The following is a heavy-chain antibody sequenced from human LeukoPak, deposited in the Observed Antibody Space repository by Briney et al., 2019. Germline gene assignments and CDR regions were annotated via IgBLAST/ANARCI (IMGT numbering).Heavy chain of an antibody. J-gene: IGHJ6*03. D-gene: IGHD6-19*01. CDR2: IYSGGSP. CDR3: ASGRSGWYGVVMHV. V-gene: IGHV3-53*01. CDR1: GFTDSSNY. Sequence: GESLSLSCAASGFTDSSNYMSWARQPPGRGREWVSVIYSGGSPYYPDSVKGRFTNSRDNSKNALYLQMNRLRDEDTAVYYCASGRSGWYGVVMHVWGKGTTHTISS.